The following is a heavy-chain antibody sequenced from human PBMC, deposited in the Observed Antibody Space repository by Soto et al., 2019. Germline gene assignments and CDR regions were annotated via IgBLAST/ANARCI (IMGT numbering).Heavy chain of an antibody. V-gene: IGHV1-18*01. D-gene: IGHD6-19*01. J-gene: IGHJ4*02. CDR3: ARGYPRGYSSGWYPPVDY. Sequence: QVQLAQSGAEVKKPGASVKVSCKASGYTFTSYGISWVRQAPGQGLEWMGWISAYNGNTNYAQKLQGRVTMTTDTSTSTAYMELRSLRSDDTAVYYCARGYPRGYSSGWYPPVDYWGQGTLVTVSS. CDR2: ISAYNGNT. CDR1: GYTFTSYG.